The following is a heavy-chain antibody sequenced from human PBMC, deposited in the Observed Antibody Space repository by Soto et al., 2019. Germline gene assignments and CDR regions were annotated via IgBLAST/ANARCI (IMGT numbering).Heavy chain of an antibody. Sequence: EVQLVETGGELIQPGGSLRLSCAASGFTVSSDSMTWVRQAPGKGLEWISIIYSDNNTDYADSVKGRFSISRDTSNNILYLQMNSLRAEDTAEYYCARHYSAMGVWGQGTTVTVSS. CDR1: GFTVSSDS. V-gene: IGHV3-53*02. CDR3: ARHYSAMGV. CDR2: IYSDNNT. J-gene: IGHJ6*02.